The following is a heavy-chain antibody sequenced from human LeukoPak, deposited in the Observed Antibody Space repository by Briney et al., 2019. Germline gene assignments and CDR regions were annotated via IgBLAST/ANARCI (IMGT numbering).Heavy chain of an antibody. Sequence: SETLSLTCTVSGGSISSYYWSWIRQPPGKGLEWIGYIYYSGSTNYNPSLKSRVTISVDTSKNQFSLKLSSVTAADTAAYYCARVLVEMATIVGFDYWGQGTLVTVSS. J-gene: IGHJ4*02. V-gene: IGHV4-59*01. CDR1: GGSISSYY. D-gene: IGHD5-24*01. CDR3: ARVLVEMATIVGFDY. CDR2: IYYSGST.